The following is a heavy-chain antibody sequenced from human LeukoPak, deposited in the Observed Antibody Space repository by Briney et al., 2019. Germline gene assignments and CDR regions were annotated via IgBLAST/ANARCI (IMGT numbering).Heavy chain of an antibody. CDR3: ARIAPREYYGSGTYLDY. CDR2: IDWDDDK. J-gene: IGHJ4*02. V-gene: IGHV2-70*01. Sequence: GSGPTLVSPTQTLTLTCTFSGFSLSTSGMCVSWIRQPPGKALEWLALIDWDDDKYYSTSLKTRLTLSKDTSKTQVVLTMTNMDPVDTATYYCARIAPREYYGSGTYLDYWGQGTLVTVSS. CDR1: GFSLSTSGMC. D-gene: IGHD3-10*01.